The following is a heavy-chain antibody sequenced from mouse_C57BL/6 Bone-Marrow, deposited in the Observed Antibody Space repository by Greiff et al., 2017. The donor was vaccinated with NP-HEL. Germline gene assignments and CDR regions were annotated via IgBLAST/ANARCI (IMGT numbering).Heavy chain of an antibody. CDR3: ARGGLLRPSRYFDV. V-gene: IGHV1-81*01. D-gene: IGHD1-2*01. Sequence: QVQLQQSGAELARPGASVKLSCKASGYTFTSYGISWVKQRTGQGLEWIGEIYPRSGNTYYNEKFKGKATLTADKSSSTAYMELRSLTSVDAEVYFGARGGLLRPSRYFDVWGTGTTVTVSS. J-gene: IGHJ1*03. CDR2: IYPRSGNT. CDR1: GYTFTSYG.